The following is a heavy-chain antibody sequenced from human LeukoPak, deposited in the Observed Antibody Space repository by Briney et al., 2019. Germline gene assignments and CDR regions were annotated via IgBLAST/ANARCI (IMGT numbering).Heavy chain of an antibody. D-gene: IGHD6-19*01. Sequence: PSETLSLTCTVSGGSISSYYWSWIRQPPGKGLEWIGYIYYSGSTNYNPSLKSRVTISVDTSKNQFSLKLSSVTAADTAVYYCARHTKGIAVAGLDYWGQGTLVTVSS. CDR2: IYYSGST. V-gene: IGHV4-59*08. CDR3: ARHTKGIAVAGLDY. CDR1: GGSISSYY. J-gene: IGHJ4*02.